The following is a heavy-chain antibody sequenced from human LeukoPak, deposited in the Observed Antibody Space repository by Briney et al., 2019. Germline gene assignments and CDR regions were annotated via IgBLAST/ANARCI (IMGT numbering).Heavy chain of an antibody. J-gene: IGHJ4*02. CDR1: GFSFSTYW. CDR3: ARDPGSSSFDL. Sequence: GGSLRLSCSASGFSFSTYWMSWVRQTPETGLEFVANVDRDGSVRNYMDSLRGRSTISRDNAKKSMYLEINSLRADDTAVYYCARDPGSSSFDLWGRGALVTVSS. V-gene: IGHV3-7*01. D-gene: IGHD6-13*01. CDR2: VDRDGSVR.